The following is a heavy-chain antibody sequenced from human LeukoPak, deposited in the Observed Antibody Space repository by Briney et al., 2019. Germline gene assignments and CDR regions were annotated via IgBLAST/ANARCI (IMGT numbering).Heavy chain of an antibody. Sequence: GSLRLSCAASGFSFSIYEMNWVRQPPGKGLEWIGSIYYSATTYYNPSLKSRVSISVDTSKNQFSLKLSSVSAADTAVYYCARSSGYLFDPWGQGILVTVSS. CDR2: IYYSATT. CDR3: ARSSGYLFDP. D-gene: IGHD3-22*01. V-gene: IGHV4-39*01. J-gene: IGHJ5*02. CDR1: GFSFSIYE.